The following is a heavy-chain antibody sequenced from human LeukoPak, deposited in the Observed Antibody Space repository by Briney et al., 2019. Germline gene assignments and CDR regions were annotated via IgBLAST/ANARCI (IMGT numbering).Heavy chain of an antibody. D-gene: IGHD1-14*01. Sequence: PSETLSLTCSVSGGSISGYSWSWIRQSAAKGLEWIWRVYTSGNTNYNPPFKSRVTMSIETSKKQFSLKLYTVTAADTAVYYCARDNPAGPWGQGTLVTVSS. J-gene: IGHJ5*02. V-gene: IGHV4-4*07. CDR3: ARDNPAGP. CDR2: VYTSGNT. CDR1: GGSISGYS.